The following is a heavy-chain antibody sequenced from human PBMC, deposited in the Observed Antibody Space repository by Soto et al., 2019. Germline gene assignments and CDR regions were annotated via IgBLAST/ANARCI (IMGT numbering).Heavy chain of an antibody. J-gene: IGHJ4*02. D-gene: IGHD4-17*01. CDR1: GFTFSNYA. CDR2: ISSDGSEK. V-gene: IGHV3-30*18. CDR3: ANSWTTLTTGFDF. Sequence: LRLSCVATGFTFSNYAMHWVRQSPGKGLGWVAVISSDGSEKYYLGSVRDRFTISRDNSKNTLYLQMNNLRPEDTAMYYCANSWTTLTTGFDFWGQGALVTV.